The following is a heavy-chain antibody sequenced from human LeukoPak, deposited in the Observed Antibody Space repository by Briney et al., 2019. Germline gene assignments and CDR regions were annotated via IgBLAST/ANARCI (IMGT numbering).Heavy chain of an antibody. CDR2: IYYSGST. Sequence: SETLSLTCTVSGGSISSYYWSWIRQPPGKGLEWIGYIYYSGSTNYNPSLESRVTISVDTSKNQFSLKLSSVTAADTAVYYCAGITMVAWGYWGQGTLVTVSS. V-gene: IGHV4-59*01. CDR3: AGITMVAWGY. J-gene: IGHJ4*02. CDR1: GGSISSYY. D-gene: IGHD3-10*01.